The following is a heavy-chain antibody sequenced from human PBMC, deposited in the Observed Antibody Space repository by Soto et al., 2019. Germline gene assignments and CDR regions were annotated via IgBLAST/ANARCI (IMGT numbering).Heavy chain of an antibody. CDR3: ARDKQQLVAGYYYYGMDV. Sequence: ASVKVSCKASGYTFTSYGISWVRQAPGQGLEWMGWISAYNGNTNYAQKFQGRVTMTRDTSISTAYMELSRLRSDDTAVYYCARDKQQLVAGYYYYGMDVWGQGTTVTVSS. V-gene: IGHV1-18*04. D-gene: IGHD6-13*01. J-gene: IGHJ6*02. CDR2: ISAYNGNT. CDR1: GYTFTSYG.